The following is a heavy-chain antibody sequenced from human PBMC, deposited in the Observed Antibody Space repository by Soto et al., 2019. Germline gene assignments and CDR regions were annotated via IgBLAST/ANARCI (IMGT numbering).Heavy chain of an antibody. CDR1: GFTFSSYS. V-gene: IGHV3-21*01. D-gene: IGHD3-22*01. CDR2: ISCSTSYI. CDR3: ARVVDYCDPHYYYGMDV. J-gene: IGHJ6*02. Sequence: EVQLVESGGGLVKPGGSLRLSCAASGFTFSSYSMNWVRQAPGKGLEWVSSISCSTSYIYYADSVKGRFTISRDNAKNSLYLQMNSLRAEDTAVYYCARVVDYCDPHYYYGMDVWGQGTTVTVSS.